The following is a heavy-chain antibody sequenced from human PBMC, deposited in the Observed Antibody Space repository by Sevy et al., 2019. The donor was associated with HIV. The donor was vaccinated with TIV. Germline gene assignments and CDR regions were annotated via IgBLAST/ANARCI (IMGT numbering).Heavy chain of an antibody. D-gene: IGHD6-13*01. V-gene: IGHV3-23*01. CDR2: ISGSGGST. CDR1: GFTFSSYA. CDR3: AKALDHSSSWYPNNWFDP. Sequence: GGSLRLSCAASGFTFSSYAMSWVRHAPGKGLEWVSAISGSGGSTYYADSVKGRFTISRDNSKNTLYLQMNSLRAEDTAVYYCAKALDHSSSWYPNNWFDPWGQGTLVTVSS. J-gene: IGHJ5*02.